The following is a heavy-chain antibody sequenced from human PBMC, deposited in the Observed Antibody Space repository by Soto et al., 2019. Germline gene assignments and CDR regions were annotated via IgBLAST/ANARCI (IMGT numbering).Heavy chain of an antibody. V-gene: IGHV4-4*07. J-gene: IGHJ4*02. CDR3: ARSPLTHSYAQFDS. CDR1: GGSLNNYY. CDR2: IYTVGST. D-gene: IGHD3-16*01. Sequence: SETLSLTXTVSGGSLNNYYWSWLRQPAGKGLEWIGRIYTVGSTNYNPSLKSRVTMSIDTSKNQFSLRLTSVTAADTAVYYCARSPLTHSYAQFDSWGQGSLVTVSS.